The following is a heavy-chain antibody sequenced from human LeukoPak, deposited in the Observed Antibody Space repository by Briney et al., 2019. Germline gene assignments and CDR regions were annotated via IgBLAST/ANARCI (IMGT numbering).Heavy chain of an antibody. V-gene: IGHV3-23*01. CDR2: ISGSGGST. CDR3: ARAPNDYGDYLFDY. J-gene: IGHJ4*02. CDR1: GLTFSSYA. D-gene: IGHD4-17*01. Sequence: GGSLRLSCAASGLTFSSYAMSWVRQAPGKGLEWVSAISGSGGSTYYADSVKGRFTISRDNSKNTLYLQMNSLRAEDTAVYYCARAPNDYGDYLFDYWGQGTLVTVSS.